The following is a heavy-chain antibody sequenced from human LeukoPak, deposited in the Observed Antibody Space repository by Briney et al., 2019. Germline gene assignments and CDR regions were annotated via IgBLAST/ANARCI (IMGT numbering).Heavy chain of an antibody. V-gene: IGHV3-30*02. Sequence: GGSLRLSCAASGFTFSSYGMHWVRQDPGKGLEWVAFIRYDGSNKYYADSVKGRFTISRDNSKNTLYLQMNSLRAEDTAVYYCAKDVYSNGRYFDYWGQGTLVTVSS. CDR1: GFTFSSYG. J-gene: IGHJ4*02. D-gene: IGHD4-11*01. CDR2: IRYDGSNK. CDR3: AKDVYSNGRYFDY.